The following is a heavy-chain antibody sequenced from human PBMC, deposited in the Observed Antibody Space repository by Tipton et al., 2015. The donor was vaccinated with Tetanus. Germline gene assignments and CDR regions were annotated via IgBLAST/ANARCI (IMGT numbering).Heavy chain of an antibody. CDR1: GYTFTSYG. Sequence: QLVQSGPEVKKPGASVKVSCKASGYTFTSYGISWVRQAPGQGLEWMGWISAYNGNTNYAQKLQGRVTMTTDTSTSTAYIELRSLRSDDTAVYYCARVGGRYYDILTGYYPCDYWGQGTLVTVSS. J-gene: IGHJ4*02. CDR2: ISAYNGNT. D-gene: IGHD3-9*01. CDR3: ARVGGRYYDILTGYYPCDY. V-gene: IGHV1-18*01.